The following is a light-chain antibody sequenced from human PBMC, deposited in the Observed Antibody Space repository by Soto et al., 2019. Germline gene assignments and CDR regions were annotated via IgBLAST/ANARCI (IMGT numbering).Light chain of an antibody. CDR1: QDISNY. CDR3: QQYDNLPLT. V-gene: IGKV1-33*01. J-gene: IGKJ4*01. CDR2: DAS. Sequence: DIQMTQSPSSLSASVGDRVTITCQASQDISNYLNWYQQKPGKAPKLLIYDASNLETGVTSRFSGSGSGTDFTFTISSLQPEDIATYYCQQYDNLPLTFGGGTKVAIK.